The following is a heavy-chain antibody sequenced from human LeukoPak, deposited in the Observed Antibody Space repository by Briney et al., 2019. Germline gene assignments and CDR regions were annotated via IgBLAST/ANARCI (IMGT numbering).Heavy chain of an antibody. J-gene: IGHJ4*02. Sequence: SETLPLTCTVSSGSISSYYWSWIRQPPGKGLEYIGYIYYSGSTNYNPSLKSRVTMSVGTSKNQFSLKLSSVTAADTAVYYCARENYGDSKYYFDYWGQGTLVTVSS. V-gene: IGHV4-59*01. D-gene: IGHD4-17*01. CDR1: SGSISSYY. CDR2: IYYSGST. CDR3: ARENYGDSKYYFDY.